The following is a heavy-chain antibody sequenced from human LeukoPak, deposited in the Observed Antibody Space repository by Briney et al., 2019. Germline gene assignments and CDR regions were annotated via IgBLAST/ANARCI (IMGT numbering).Heavy chain of an antibody. CDR1: GIIFSNYW. J-gene: IGHJ5*02. V-gene: IGHV3-74*01. CDR2: INRDGSST. D-gene: IGHD5-18*01. Sequence: PGGSLRLSCAASGIIFSNYWMHWVRQAPGHGLVWVSRINRDGSSTSYADSVKGRFTIPRDNAKNTLYLQMNSLGAEDTGVYYCARGGGYCYGYYWFDRWGQGTLVAVSS. CDR3: ARGGGYCYGYYWFDR.